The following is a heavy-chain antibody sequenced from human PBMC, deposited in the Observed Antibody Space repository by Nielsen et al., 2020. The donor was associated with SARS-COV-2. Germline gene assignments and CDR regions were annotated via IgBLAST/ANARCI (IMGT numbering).Heavy chain of an antibody. Sequence: WVGQAPGQGLEWMGWISAYNGNTNYAHKLQGRVTMTTDTSTSTAYMELRSLRSDDTAVYYCARARYNWNEGDYWGQGTLVTVSS. V-gene: IGHV1-18*01. CDR3: ARARYNWNEGDY. CDR2: ISAYNGNT. D-gene: IGHD1-20*01. J-gene: IGHJ4*02.